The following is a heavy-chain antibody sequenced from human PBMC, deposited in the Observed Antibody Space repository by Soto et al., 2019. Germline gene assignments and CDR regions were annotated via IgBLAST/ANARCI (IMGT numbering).Heavy chain of an antibody. CDR3: AKRTVGWYFDL. J-gene: IGHJ2*01. Sequence: EVQLLESGGGLVQPGGSLRLSCAASGFTFSSYAMSWVRQAPGKGLEWVSAISGSGDSTYYADSVKGRFTISRDNSKNPQYLQMNSLRAEDTAVSYCAKRTVGWYFDLWGRGTLVTVSS. V-gene: IGHV3-23*01. CDR1: GFTFSSYA. CDR2: ISGSGDST. D-gene: IGHD4-17*01.